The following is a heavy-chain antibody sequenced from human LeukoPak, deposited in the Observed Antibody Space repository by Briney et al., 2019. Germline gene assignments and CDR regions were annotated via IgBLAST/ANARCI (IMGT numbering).Heavy chain of an antibody. Sequence: GGSLRLSCVVSGLTFSRHGMTWLRQAPGKGLEWVSTISTSGDITFYAASVEGRFTISRDNSKDTLYLQMSSLRAEDTAVYYCAKLTVTTTRGDYWGQGTLVTVSS. CDR2: ISTSGDIT. CDR1: GLTFSRHG. V-gene: IGHV3-23*01. J-gene: IGHJ4*02. CDR3: AKLTVTTTRGDY. D-gene: IGHD4-11*01.